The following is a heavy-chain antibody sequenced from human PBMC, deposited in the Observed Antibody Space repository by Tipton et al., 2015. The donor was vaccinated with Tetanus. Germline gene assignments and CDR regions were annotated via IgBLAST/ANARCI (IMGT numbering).Heavy chain of an antibody. CDR3: ARHGWGTSYIWFDP. J-gene: IGHJ5*02. CDR1: GYNFATFW. Sequence: VQLVQSGAEVKKPGESLNISCKASGYNFATFWIGWVRQKPGKGLEWMGIIYPGASSVRYSPTFQGQVTISADRSTTTAYLQWDRLKVSDTAMYFCARHGWGTSYIWFDPWGQGTLVTVSS. CDR2: IYPGASSV. D-gene: IGHD3-10*01. V-gene: IGHV5-51*01.